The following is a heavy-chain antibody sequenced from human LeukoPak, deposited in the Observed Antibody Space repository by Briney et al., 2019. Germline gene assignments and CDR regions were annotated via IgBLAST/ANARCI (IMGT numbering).Heavy chain of an antibody. Sequence: PGGSLRLSCAASGFTFSSYWMSWVRQAPGKGLEWVANIKQDGSEKYYVDSVKGRFTISRDNAKNSLYLQMNSLRAEDTAVYYSAREKRSITIFGVVTYYFDYWGQGTLVTVSS. CDR2: IKQDGSEK. V-gene: IGHV3-7*03. CDR3: AREKRSITIFGVVTYYFDY. D-gene: IGHD3-3*01. J-gene: IGHJ4*02. CDR1: GFTFSSYW.